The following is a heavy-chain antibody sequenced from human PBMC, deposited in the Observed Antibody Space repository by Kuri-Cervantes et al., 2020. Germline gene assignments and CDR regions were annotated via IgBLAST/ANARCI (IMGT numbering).Heavy chain of an antibody. V-gene: IGHV1-2*04. CDR3: ARANYDSTETHYYYMDV. D-gene: IGHD3-22*01. CDR1: GYTFTGYY. Sequence: ASVKVSCKASGYTFTGYYMHWVRQAPGQGLEWMGWINPNSGGTNYAQKFQGWVTMTRDTSISTAYMELSRLRSDDTAVYYCARANYDSTETHYYYMDVWGKGTTVTVSS. J-gene: IGHJ6*03. CDR2: INPNSGGT.